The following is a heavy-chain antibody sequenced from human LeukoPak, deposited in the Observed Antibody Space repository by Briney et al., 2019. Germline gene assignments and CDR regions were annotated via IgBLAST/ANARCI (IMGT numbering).Heavy chain of an antibody. J-gene: IGHJ4*02. CDR1: GYTFTSYG. V-gene: IGHV1-18*01. CDR3: ARVGDYDILTGPCDY. CDR2: ISAYNGNT. Sequence: GASVKVSCKASGYTFTSYGISWVRQAPGQGLEWMGWISAYNGNTNYAQKLQGRVTMTTDTSTSTAYMELRSLRSDDTAVYYCARVGDYDILTGPCDYWGQGTLATVSS. D-gene: IGHD3-9*01.